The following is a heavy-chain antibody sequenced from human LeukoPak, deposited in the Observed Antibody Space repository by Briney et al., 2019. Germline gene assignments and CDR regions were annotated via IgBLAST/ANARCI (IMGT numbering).Heavy chain of an antibody. V-gene: IGHV1-2*02. CDR3: ARGRITMVRGAIQGWFDP. D-gene: IGHD3-10*01. CDR2: NNPNSGGT. Sequence: ASVKVSCKASGYTFTGYYMHWVRQAPGQGLEWMGWNNPNSGGTNYAQKFQGRVTMTRDTSISTAYMELSRLRSDDTAVYYCARGRITMVRGAIQGWFDPWGQGTLVTVSS. J-gene: IGHJ5*02. CDR1: GYTFTGYY.